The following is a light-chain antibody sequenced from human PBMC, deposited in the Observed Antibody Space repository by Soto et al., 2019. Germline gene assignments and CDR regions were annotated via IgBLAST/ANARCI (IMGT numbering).Light chain of an antibody. V-gene: IGKV1-5*01. CDR3: QQYNSYWT. Sequence: DIQMTQSPSTLSASVGDRVTITCRASQSISSWLAWYQQKPGKAPKLLIYDASSLESGVPSRFSGSGSGTEFTHTISRLQPDDFATYYCQQYNSYWTFGQWNKVEIK. CDR2: DAS. J-gene: IGKJ1*01. CDR1: QSISSW.